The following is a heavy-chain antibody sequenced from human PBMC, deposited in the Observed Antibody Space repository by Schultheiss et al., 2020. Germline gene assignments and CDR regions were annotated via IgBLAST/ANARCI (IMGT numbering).Heavy chain of an antibody. D-gene: IGHD6-13*01. J-gene: IGHJ4*02. V-gene: IGHV4-4*02. CDR3: VRDRGYTYVDY. CDR2: IYHSGST. CDR1: GGSIRSSNW. Sequence: SETMSLTCAVSGGSIRSSNWWCWVRQPPGKGLEWIGEIYHSGSTNYNPSLKSRVTISADTSKNQFSLKLSTVTAADTAVYYCVRDRGYTYVDYWGQGTLVTVSS.